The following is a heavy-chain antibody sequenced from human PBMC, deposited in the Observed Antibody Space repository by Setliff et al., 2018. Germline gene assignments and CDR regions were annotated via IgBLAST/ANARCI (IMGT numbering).Heavy chain of an antibody. V-gene: IGHV3-33*01. CDR3: ARNWVTAQHYYYGMDV. J-gene: IGHJ6*02. D-gene: IGHD2-21*02. Sequence: GGSLRLSCVASGFTFRNYGMHWVRQAPGKGLEWVALIWNGGSSKFYGDSVKGRITISRDNSKNTLYLQMDSLRADDTAVYYCARNWVTAQHYYYGMDVWGQGTTVTVSS. CDR2: IWNGGSSK. CDR1: GFTFRNYG.